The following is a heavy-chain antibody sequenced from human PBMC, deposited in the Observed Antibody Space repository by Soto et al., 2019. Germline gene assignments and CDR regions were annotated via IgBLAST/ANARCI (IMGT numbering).Heavy chain of an antibody. Sequence: EVQLVESGGDLVQPGGSLRLSCAASGFTFSTYWMAWVRQAPGKGLEWVANIKYDGGEKYYVESVEGRFTIARDNAKNSLYRQMNSQRAEDTSVYYCATSRTFDYWGQGALGTVSS. CDR3: ATSRTFDY. D-gene: IGHD6-13*01. CDR2: IKYDGGEK. CDR1: GFTFSTYW. J-gene: IGHJ4*02. V-gene: IGHV3-7*01.